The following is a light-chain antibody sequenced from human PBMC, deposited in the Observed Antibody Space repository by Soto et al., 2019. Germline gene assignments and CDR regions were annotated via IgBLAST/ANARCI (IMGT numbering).Light chain of an antibody. CDR3: QQYGSSPPLT. Sequence: EIVLTQSPGTLSLSPGERATLSCRASQSVSSNYLAWYQQKPSQAPRLLIYGASSRATGIPDRFSGRGSGTDFTLTISRLEPEDFALYYCQQYGSSPPLTFGGGTRVDIK. J-gene: IGKJ4*01. CDR2: GAS. CDR1: QSVSSNY. V-gene: IGKV3-20*01.